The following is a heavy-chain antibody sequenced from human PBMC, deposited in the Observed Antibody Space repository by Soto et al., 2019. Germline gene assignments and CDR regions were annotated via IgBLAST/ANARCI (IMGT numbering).Heavy chain of an antibody. Sequence: SETLSLTCAVYGGSFSGYYWSWIRQPPGKGLEWIGEINHSGSTNYNPSLKSRVTISVDTSKNQFSLKLSSVTAADTAVYYCARGRNRLGYCSSTSCYRDNWFDPWGQGTLVTSPQ. CDR2: INHSGST. CDR3: ARGRNRLGYCSSTSCYRDNWFDP. D-gene: IGHD2-2*02. J-gene: IGHJ5*02. CDR1: GGSFSGYY. V-gene: IGHV4-34*01.